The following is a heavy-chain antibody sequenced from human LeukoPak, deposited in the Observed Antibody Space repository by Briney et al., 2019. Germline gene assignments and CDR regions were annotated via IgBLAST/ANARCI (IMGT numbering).Heavy chain of an antibody. V-gene: IGHV3-30*18. CDR1: GFTFRTYG. J-gene: IGHJ3*02. CDR2: ISFDGSNI. Sequence: AGGSLRLSCAASGFTFRTYGMHWVRQAPGKGLQWVALISFDGSNIYYADSVKGRFTISRDNSKNTLYLVMNSLRVDDTAVYYCAKAVDLATISVDIWGQGTMVTVSS. CDR3: AKAVDLATISVDI. D-gene: IGHD5-24*01.